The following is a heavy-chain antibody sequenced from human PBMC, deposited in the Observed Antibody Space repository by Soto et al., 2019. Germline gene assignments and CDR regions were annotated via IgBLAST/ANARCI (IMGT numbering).Heavy chain of an antibody. CDR2: IYYSGST. Sequence: QVQLQESGPGLVKPSQTLSLTCTVSGGSISSGGYYWSWIRQHPGKGLEWSGYIYYSGSTYYNPSLKSRVTISVDTSKNQFSLKLSSVTAADTAVYYCARVGRGLMTTVFWGWFDPWGQGTLVTVSS. V-gene: IGHV4-31*03. CDR1: GGSISSGGYY. D-gene: IGHD4-17*01. CDR3: ARVGRGLMTTVFWGWFDP. J-gene: IGHJ5*02.